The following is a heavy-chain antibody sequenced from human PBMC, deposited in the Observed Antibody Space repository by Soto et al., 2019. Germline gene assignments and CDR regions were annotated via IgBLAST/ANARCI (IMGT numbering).Heavy chain of an antibody. Sequence: PSETLSLTCTVSGGSISSSSYYWGWIRQPPGKGLEWIGSIYYSGSTYYNPSLKSRVTISVDTSKNQFSLKLSSVTAADTAVYYCARLLPAEDGVGFDPWGQGTLVTVSS. CDR3: ARLLPAEDGVGFDP. V-gene: IGHV4-39*01. CDR1: GGSISSSSYY. D-gene: IGHD2-2*01. CDR2: IYYSGST. J-gene: IGHJ5*02.